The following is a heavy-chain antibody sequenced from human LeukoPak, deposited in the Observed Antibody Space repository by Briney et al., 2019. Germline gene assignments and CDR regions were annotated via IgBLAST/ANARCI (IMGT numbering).Heavy chain of an antibody. D-gene: IGHD3-16*01. V-gene: IGHV3-30*02. CDR1: GLTFSSFG. J-gene: IGHJ4*02. Sequence: GGSLRLSCAAPGLTFSSFGMHWVRQAPGKVLEWVAFIRYDGSTKYYADSVKGRFTISRDNSKSTLYLQMNSLRAEDTAVYYCAKGGYYFDYWGQGTLVTVSS. CDR2: IRYDGSTK. CDR3: AKGGYYFDY.